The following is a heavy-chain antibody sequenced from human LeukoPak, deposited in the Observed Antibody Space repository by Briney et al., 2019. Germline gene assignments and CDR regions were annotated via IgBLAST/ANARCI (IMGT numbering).Heavy chain of an antibody. D-gene: IGHD3-10*01. J-gene: IGHJ6*03. CDR1: GGSISSYY. Sequence: WETLSLTCTVSGGSISSYYWSWIRQPPGKGLEWVGYIYYSGSTNYNPSLKSRVTISVDTSKNQFSLKLSSVTAADTALYYCARTTMVRGTYYMDVWGKGTTVTISS. CDR3: ARTTMVRGTYYMDV. CDR2: IYYSGST. V-gene: IGHV4-59*01.